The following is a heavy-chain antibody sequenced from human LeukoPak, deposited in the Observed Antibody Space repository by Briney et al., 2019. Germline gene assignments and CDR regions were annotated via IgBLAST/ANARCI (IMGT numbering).Heavy chain of an antibody. Sequence: GGSLRLSCAASGFTFSDYYMIWIRPAPGKGLEWVSYISSSGSNIYYADSVKGRFTISRDNAKKSLYLQVNSLRAEDTAVYYCARLAGEVVYYGMDVWGQGTTVTVSS. J-gene: IGHJ6*02. CDR3: ARLAGEVVYYGMDV. D-gene: IGHD2-15*01. CDR1: GFTFSDYY. CDR2: ISSSGSNI. V-gene: IGHV3-11*01.